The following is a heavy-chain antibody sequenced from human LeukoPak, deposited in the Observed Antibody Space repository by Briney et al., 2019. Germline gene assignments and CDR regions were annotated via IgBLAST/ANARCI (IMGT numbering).Heavy chain of an antibody. Sequence: ASVKVSCKASGYTFTSYYMHWVRQAPGQGLEWMGIINPSGGSTSYAQKFQGRVTMTRDMSTSTVYMELSSLRSEDTAVCYCASLMGSGDFDYWGQGTLVTVSS. V-gene: IGHV1-46*01. CDR1: GYTFTSYY. J-gene: IGHJ4*02. CDR3: ASLMGSGDFDY. CDR2: INPSGGST. D-gene: IGHD3-10*01.